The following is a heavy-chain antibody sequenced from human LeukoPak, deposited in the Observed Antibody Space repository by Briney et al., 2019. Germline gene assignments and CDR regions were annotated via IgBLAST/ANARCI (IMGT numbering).Heavy chain of an antibody. D-gene: IGHD4-17*01. Sequence: VKIAFKASGGTFNSYAISWVRRAPGQGVEWMGGIIPIFGRANYSEKFQGRGRITADESTSTAYMELSSLRSEDTAVYYCARDRPPMTTRVWFDPWGQGTLVTVSS. CDR1: GGTFNSYA. V-gene: IGHV1-69*01. CDR2: IIPIFGRA. CDR3: ARDRPPMTTRVWFDP. J-gene: IGHJ5*02.